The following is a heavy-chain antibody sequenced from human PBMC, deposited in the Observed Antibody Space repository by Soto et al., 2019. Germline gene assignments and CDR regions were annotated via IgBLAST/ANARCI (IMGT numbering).Heavy chain of an antibody. V-gene: IGHV1-2*04. CDR3: AAGSNSTTPDFDY. Sequence: ASVKVSCKASGYTFTGYYIHWVRQAPGQGLEWMGWINPNSGVTNYAQKFQGWVAMTRVTSISTAYMELCSLSSDDTAVYYCAAGSNSTTPDFDYWGRGTPVTVSS. CDR1: GYTFTGYY. CDR2: INPNSGVT. J-gene: IGHJ4*02. D-gene: IGHD1-1*01.